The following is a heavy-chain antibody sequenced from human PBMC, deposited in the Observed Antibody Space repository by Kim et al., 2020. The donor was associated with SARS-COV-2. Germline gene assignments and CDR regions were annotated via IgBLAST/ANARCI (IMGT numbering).Heavy chain of an antibody. CDR1: GYTFTSYG. CDR3: ARDSPAMVRRLIDY. V-gene: IGHV1-18*01. Sequence: ASVKVYCKASGYTFTSYGISWVRQAPGQGLEWMGWISAYNGNTNYAQKLQGRVTMTTDTSTSTAYMELRSLRSDDTAVYYCARDSPAMVRRLIDYWGQGTLVTVSS. CDR2: ISAYNGNT. J-gene: IGHJ4*02. D-gene: IGHD3-10*01.